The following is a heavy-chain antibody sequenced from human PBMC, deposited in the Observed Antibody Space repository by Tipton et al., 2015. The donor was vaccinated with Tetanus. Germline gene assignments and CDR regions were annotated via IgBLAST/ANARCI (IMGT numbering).Heavy chain of an antibody. J-gene: IGHJ4*02. V-gene: IGHV4-59*12. CDR2: INYSGNT. Sequence: TLSLTCSVSGASIRSYYWSWIRQPPGKALEFIGYINYSGNTRNNPSLRSRVTTSVDMSKNQFSLRLTSVTAADTAVYYCARVFGQLLRVVVFDYWGQGMMVTVPS. D-gene: IGHD2-15*01. CDR1: GASIRSYY. CDR3: ARVFGQLLRVVVFDY.